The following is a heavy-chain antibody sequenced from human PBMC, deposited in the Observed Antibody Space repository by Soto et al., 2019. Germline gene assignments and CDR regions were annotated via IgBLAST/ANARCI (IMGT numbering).Heavy chain of an antibody. CDR2: MSYSGST. J-gene: IGHJ5*02. D-gene: IGHD6-13*01. CDR3: ARRRMQPNWFDP. Sequence: ETLWLTCTVSGGSIISSNYYWGWIRQPPGKGLEWIGTMSYSGSTHYNPSLKSRVTIPVDTSKNQFSLNLLSVTAAATAVYYCARRRMQPNWFDPWGQGSLVTVSS. V-gene: IGHV4-39*01. CDR1: GGSIISSNYY.